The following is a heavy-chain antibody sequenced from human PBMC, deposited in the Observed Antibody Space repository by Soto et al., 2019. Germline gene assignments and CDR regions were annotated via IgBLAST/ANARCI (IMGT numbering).Heavy chain of an antibody. J-gene: IGHJ4*02. CDR2: IFWNDER. CDR1: GFSLSKARMG. D-gene: IGHD1-26*01. CDR3: ARALREGLPIYYFDS. Sequence: QVTLKESGPVLVKPTDPLTLTCTVSGFSLSKARMGVSWIRQPPGKALEWLAHIFWNDERSYNTSLKSRLTISRDTSKSQVVLTMTNVDPVDTGTYFCARALREGLPIYYFDSWGQGTLVTVSS. V-gene: IGHV2-26*01.